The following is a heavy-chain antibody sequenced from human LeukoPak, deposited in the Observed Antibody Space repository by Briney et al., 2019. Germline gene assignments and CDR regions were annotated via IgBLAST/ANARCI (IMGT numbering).Heavy chain of an antibody. Sequence: SQTLSLTCAISGDSVSSNSAAWNWIRQSPSRGLEWLGRAYYRSKWYNDYAVSVKSRITINPDTSKNQFSLQLNSVTPEDTAVYYCASEFAMVREGRFDPWGQGTLVTVSS. J-gene: IGHJ5*02. CDR3: ASEFAMVREGRFDP. CDR2: AYYRSKWYN. D-gene: IGHD3-10*01. V-gene: IGHV6-1*01. CDR1: GDSVSSNSAA.